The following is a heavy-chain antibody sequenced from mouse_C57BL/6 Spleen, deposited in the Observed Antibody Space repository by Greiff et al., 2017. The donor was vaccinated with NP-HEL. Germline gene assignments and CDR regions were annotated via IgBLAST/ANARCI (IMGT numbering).Heavy chain of an antibody. Sequence: EVKLVESGEGLVKPGGSLKLSCAASGFTFSSYAMSWVRQTPEKRLEWVAYISSGGDYIYYADTVKGRYTISRDNARNILYLQMSSLKSEDTAMDYCTRGLYYGSSWFAYWGRGTLVTVSA. J-gene: IGHJ3*01. V-gene: IGHV5S21*01. D-gene: IGHD1-1*01. CDR1: GFTFSSYA. CDR3: TRGLYYGSSWFAY. CDR2: ISSGGDYI.